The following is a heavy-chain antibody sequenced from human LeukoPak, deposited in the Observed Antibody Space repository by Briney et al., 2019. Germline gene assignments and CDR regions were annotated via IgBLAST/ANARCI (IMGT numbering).Heavy chain of an antibody. V-gene: IGHV3-15*01. CDR2: IKSKTDGGTT. CDR1: GFTFSNAW. D-gene: IGHD6-19*01. J-gene: IGHJ4*02. Sequence: PGGSLRLSRAASGFTFSNAWMSWVRQAPGKGLEWVGRIKSKTDGGTTDYAAPVKGRFTISRDDSKNTLYLQMNSLKTEDTAVYYCTTDPPPYSSGLYFDYWGQGTLVTVSS. CDR3: TTDPPPYSSGLYFDY.